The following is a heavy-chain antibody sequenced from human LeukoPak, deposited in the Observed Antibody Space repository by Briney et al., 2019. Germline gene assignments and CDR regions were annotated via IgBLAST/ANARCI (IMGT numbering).Heavy chain of an antibody. CDR2: INGLGTAT. Sequence: GGSLRLSCAGSGWMHWVRQAPGKGLVWVSGINGLGTATYYADSVKGRFTISRDNAKKTVFLQMNSLSAEDTAVYYCASVFDSWGQGFLVTVSS. CDR3: ASVFDS. J-gene: IGHJ4*02. V-gene: IGHV3-74*01. CDR1: GW.